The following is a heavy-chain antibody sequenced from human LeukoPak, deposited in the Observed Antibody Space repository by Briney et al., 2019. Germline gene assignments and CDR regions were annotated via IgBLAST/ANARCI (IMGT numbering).Heavy chain of an antibody. V-gene: IGHV6-1*01. D-gene: IGHD1-26*01. J-gene: IGHJ4*02. CDR3: ARSGAGLFFDY. CDR2: TYYRSQWYN. CDR1: GDTVSSYSGA. Sequence: SQTLSLTCAISGDTVSSYSGAWNWIRQSPSRGLEWLGRTYYRSQWYNDYAASVKSRITINPDTSNNQFSLQLNSATPEDTAVYYCARSGAGLFFDYWGQGTLVTVSS.